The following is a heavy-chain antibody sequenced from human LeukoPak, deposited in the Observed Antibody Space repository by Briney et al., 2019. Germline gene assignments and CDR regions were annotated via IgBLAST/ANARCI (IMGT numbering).Heavy chain of an antibody. J-gene: IGHJ5*02. CDR3: ARAGTNSLNNWFDP. CDR1: GFTFSSYS. V-gene: IGHV3-7*05. Sequence: GGSLRLSCAASGFTFSSYSMGWVRQAPGKGLEWVANIKQDGSEKYYVDSVKGRFTISGDNAENSLYLQLSSLRAEDTAVYYCARAGTNSLNNWFDPWGQGTLVTVSS. CDR2: IKQDGSEK. D-gene: IGHD4-23*01.